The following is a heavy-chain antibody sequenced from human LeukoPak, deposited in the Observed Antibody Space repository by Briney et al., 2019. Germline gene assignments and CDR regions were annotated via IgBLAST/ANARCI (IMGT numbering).Heavy chain of an antibody. CDR2: IYSGGST. D-gene: IGHD2-8*01. Sequence: GGSLRLSCAASGFTVSSNYMSWVRQAPGKGLEWVSVIYSGGSTYYADSVKGRFTISRDNSKNTLYLQMNSLRAEDTAVYYCVRAPANSILYLIFDYWGQGTLVTVSS. CDR3: VRAPANSILYLIFDY. CDR1: GFTVSSNY. V-gene: IGHV3-53*01. J-gene: IGHJ4*02.